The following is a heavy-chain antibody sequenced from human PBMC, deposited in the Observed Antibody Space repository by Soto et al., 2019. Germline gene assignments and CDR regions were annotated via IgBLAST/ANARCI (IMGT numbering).Heavy chain of an antibody. D-gene: IGHD1-1*01. Sequence: QVQLVQSGAEVKKPGASVKVSCKASGYNLTNYGISWVRQAPGQGLQWMGWINSYNGVTNNAHNFQDRVSMTTDTSTSTAYLELRSLRSDDTAVYYCARGRYNYGSFDYWGQGSLVTVSS. CDR1: GYNLTNYG. CDR3: ARGRYNYGSFDY. CDR2: INSYNGVT. J-gene: IGHJ4*02. V-gene: IGHV1-18*01.